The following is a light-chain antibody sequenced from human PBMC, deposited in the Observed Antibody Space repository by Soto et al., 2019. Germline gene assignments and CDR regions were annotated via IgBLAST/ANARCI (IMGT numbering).Light chain of an antibody. J-gene: IGKJ4*01. CDR2: SIS. CDR3: QQTYNLPPT. Sequence: DIQLTQSPSSLSASVGDRVSITCRTSQTISTFLHWYHHRPGQAPKLLIYSISNLQSGVPSGFSGGGAGTEFTLTISSLQPEDFGSYSCQQTYNLPPTFGGGTRVQIK. CDR1: QTISTF. V-gene: IGKV1-39*01.